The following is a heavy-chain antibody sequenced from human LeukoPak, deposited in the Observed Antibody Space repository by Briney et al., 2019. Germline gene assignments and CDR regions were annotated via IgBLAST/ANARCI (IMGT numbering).Heavy chain of an antibody. J-gene: IGHJ3*02. CDR2: IYPGDSDT. CDR3: ARPTELYLSAFDI. D-gene: IGHD1-1*01. CDR1: GDSFTSYW. V-gene: IGHV5-51*01. Sequence: GESLKISCKGSGDSFTSYWIGWVSQMPGKGLEWRGIIYPGDSDTRYSPSFQGQVTISADKSISTAYLQWSSLKASDTAMYYCARPTELYLSAFDIWGQGTMVTVSS.